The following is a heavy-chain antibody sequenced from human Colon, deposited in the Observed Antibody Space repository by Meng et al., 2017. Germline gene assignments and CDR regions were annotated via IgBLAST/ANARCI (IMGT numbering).Heavy chain of an antibody. CDR3: ATGPGYSSGLDS. V-gene: IGHV4-61*01. J-gene: IGHJ4*02. CDR2: ISYSGNS. Sequence: QVSRTGRVGLWEHLSRTGHVSGGSHISGRDYWRWIRQAPGKGLEWIGYISYSGNSLYNPSLKSRVDISTDTSRRQCSLKVNSVTAADTAIYYCATGPGYSSGLDSWGRGALVTVSS. D-gene: IGHD6-19*01. CDR1: GGSHISGRDY.